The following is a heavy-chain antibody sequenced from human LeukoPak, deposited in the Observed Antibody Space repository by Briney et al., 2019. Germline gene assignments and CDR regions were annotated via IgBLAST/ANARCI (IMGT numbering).Heavy chain of an antibody. CDR2: VNPNSGNT. D-gene: IGHD3-10*01. CDR1: GYTFTSYD. CDR3: ARGKILHLKSGAFDP. J-gene: IGHJ5*02. V-gene: IGHV1-8*01. Sequence: ASVTVSCKASGYTFTSYDINWVRQAPGQGLEWMGWVNPNSGNTGYAQKFQGRVTMTRNTSISTAYMELSSLRSEDTAVYYCARGKILHLKSGAFDPWGQGTLVTVSS.